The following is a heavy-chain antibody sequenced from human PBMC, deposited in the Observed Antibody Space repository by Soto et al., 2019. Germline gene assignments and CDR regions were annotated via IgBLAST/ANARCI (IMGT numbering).Heavy chain of an antibody. CDR1: GYTFTGSA. J-gene: IGHJ4*02. V-gene: IGHV1-3*01. D-gene: IGHD2-15*01. CDR2: INGGNGNT. Sequence: QVQLVQSGAEVKKLGASVKVSCMASGYTFTGSAMHWVRQAPGQRREWMGWINGGNGNTKYSERFQGRGIITRDTSAGTAYMELRSIRSEDTAVYYCAREPLTYIAQKWLDFWGQGTLVTVSS. CDR3: AREPLTYIAQKWLDF.